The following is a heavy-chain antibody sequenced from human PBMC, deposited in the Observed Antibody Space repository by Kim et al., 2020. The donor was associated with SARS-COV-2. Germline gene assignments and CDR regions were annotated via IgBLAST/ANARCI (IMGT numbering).Heavy chain of an antibody. J-gene: IGHJ4*02. CDR3: ARSIRGTMVDY. V-gene: IGHV4-39*01. CDR1: GGSISSSSYY. D-gene: IGHD1-7*01. Sequence: SETLSLTCTVSGGSISSSSYYWGWIRQPPGKGLEWIGSIYYSGSTYYNPSLKSRVTISVDTSKNQFSLKLSSVTAADTAVYYCARSIRGTMVDYWGQGTLVTVSS. CDR2: IYYSGST.